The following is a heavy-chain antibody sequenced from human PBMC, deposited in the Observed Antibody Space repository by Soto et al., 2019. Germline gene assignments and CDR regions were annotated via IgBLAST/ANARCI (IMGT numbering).Heavy chain of an antibody. CDR2: MTRSGSSS. Sequence: GGSLRLSCAASGFTFSDHYMSWIRQAPGKGLEWISYMTRSGSSSSYADSVKGRFTISRDNAKNSLYLQMNSLRGDDTAVYYYARDSSPPPDAFDIWGQGTMVTVSS. CDR3: ARDSSPPPDAFDI. J-gene: IGHJ3*02. D-gene: IGHD6-13*01. CDR1: GFTFSDHY. V-gene: IGHV3-11*01.